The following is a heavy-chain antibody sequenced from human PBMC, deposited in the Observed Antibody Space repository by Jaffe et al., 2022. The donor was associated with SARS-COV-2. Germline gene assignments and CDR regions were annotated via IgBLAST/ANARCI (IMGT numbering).Heavy chain of an antibody. CDR1: GFTFSRYS. V-gene: IGHV3-30-3*01. Sequence: QVQLVESGGGVVQPGRSLRLSCAASGFTFSRYSMHWVRQAPGKGLEWVAVISYDGSDENYADSVKGRFTISRDNSKNTLYLQMNSLRAEDTAVYYCARDYTRLQLVSFFDYWGQGTLVTVSS. CDR2: ISYDGSDE. J-gene: IGHJ4*02. CDR3: ARDYTRLQLVSFFDY. D-gene: IGHD1-1*01.